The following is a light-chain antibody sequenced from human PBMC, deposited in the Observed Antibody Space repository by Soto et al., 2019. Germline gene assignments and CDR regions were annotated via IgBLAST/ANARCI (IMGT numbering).Light chain of an antibody. J-gene: IGKJ1*01. Sequence: DIVMTQSPDSLAVSLGERATINCKSSQSVLYSSNNKNYLAWYQQKPGQPPKLLIYWASTRESGVPVRFSGSGSGTDFNLTLSSLQAEDVAVYYCQQYYSTPTFGQGTKVEIK. CDR1: QSVLYSSNNKNY. CDR2: WAS. CDR3: QQYYSTPT. V-gene: IGKV4-1*01.